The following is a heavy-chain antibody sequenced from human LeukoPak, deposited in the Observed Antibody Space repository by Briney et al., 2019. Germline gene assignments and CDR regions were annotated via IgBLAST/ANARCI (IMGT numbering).Heavy chain of an antibody. CDR2: ISGSGGST. V-gene: IGHV3-23*01. CDR1: GFTFSSYA. D-gene: IGHD3-3*01. J-gene: IGHJ5*02. Sequence: SGGSLRLSCTASGFTFSSYAMSWVRQAPGKGLEWVSAISGSGGSTYYADSVKGRFTISRDNSKNTLYLQMNSLRAEDTAVYYCAKDYDFWSGYLSWGQGTLVTVSS. CDR3: AKDYDFWSGYLS.